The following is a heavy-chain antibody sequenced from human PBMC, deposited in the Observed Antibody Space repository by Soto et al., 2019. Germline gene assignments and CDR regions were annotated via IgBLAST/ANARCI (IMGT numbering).Heavy chain of an antibody. Sequence: PGGSLRLSCTASGFIFNTQWMHWVRQVPGRGLVWVSRINSDGSSTSYTDSVKGRFTISRDNSKNTLYLQMNRLRGDDTAVYYCAKAPTTLTTSAGDYWGQGTRVTVSS. CDR1: GFIFNTQW. V-gene: IGHV3-74*01. J-gene: IGHJ4*02. CDR3: AKAPTTLTTSAGDY. D-gene: IGHD4-17*01. CDR2: INSDGSST.